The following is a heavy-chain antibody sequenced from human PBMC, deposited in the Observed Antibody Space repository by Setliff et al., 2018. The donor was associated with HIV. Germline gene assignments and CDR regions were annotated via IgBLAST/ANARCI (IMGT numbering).Heavy chain of an antibody. J-gene: IGHJ4*02. Sequence: ASLKVSCKASGYTFTGNYIHWVRQAPGQGLEWMGWISPETGNTNYAQRLQGRVTMTTDTSTSTAYMELRRLSSDDTAVYYCARADVLLCDYWGQGTLVTVSS. CDR3: ARADVLLCDY. D-gene: IGHD3-16*01. CDR2: ISPETGNT. CDR1: GYTFTGNY. V-gene: IGHV1-18*04.